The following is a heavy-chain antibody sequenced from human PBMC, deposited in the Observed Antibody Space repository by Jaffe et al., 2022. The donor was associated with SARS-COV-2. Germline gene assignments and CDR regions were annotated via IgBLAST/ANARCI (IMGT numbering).Heavy chain of an antibody. Sequence: EVQLLESGGGLVQPGGSLRLSCAASGFTFSSYAMSWVRQAPGKGLEWVSAISGSGGSTYYADSVKGRFTISRDNSKNTLYLQMNSLRAEDTAVYYCAKDVAGTGLDYYYGMDVWGQGTTVTVSS. CDR3: AKDVAGTGLDYYYGMDV. CDR2: ISGSGGST. V-gene: IGHV3-23*01. D-gene: IGHD6-19*01. J-gene: IGHJ6*02. CDR1: GFTFSSYA.